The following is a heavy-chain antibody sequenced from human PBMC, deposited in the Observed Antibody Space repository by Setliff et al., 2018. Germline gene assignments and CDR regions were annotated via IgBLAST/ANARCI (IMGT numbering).Heavy chain of an antibody. CDR3: AILGNSMIVLDIGGHDF. D-gene: IGHD3-22*01. V-gene: IGHV1-18*01. J-gene: IGHJ4*02. Sequence: ASVKVSCKASGYTFTSYGISWVRQASGQGLEWMGWISAYNGNTNYAQKFQGRVNITADESTSTAYMELSSLRSEDTAVYYCAILGNSMIVLDIGGHDFWGQGTLVTVSS. CDR2: ISAYNGNT. CDR1: GYTFTSYG.